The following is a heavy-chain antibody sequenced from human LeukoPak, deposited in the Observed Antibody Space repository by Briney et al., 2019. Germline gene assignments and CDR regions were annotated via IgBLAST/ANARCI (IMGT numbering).Heavy chain of an antibody. CDR1: GFTFSSYE. V-gene: IGHV3-48*03. CDR2: ISSSGSTI. J-gene: IGHJ4*02. Sequence: GGSLSLSCAASGFTFSSYEMNWVRQPPGKGLEWVSYISSSGSTIYYADSVKGRFTISRDNAKNSLYLQMNSLRAEDTAVYYCARDRGIAVADTGGYFDYWGQGTLVTVSS. CDR3: ARDRGIAVADTGGYFDY. D-gene: IGHD6-19*01.